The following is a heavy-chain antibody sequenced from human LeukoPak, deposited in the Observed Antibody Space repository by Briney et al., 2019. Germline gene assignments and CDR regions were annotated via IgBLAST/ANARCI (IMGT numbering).Heavy chain of an antibody. Sequence: SETLSLTCTDSGGSISSYYWSWIRQPPGKGLEWIGYIYYSGSTNYNPSLKSRVTISVDTSKNQFSLKLSSVTAADTAVYYCARGPGNRWGQGTLVTVSS. CDR2: IYYSGST. J-gene: IGHJ5*02. V-gene: IGHV4-59*01. CDR1: GGSISSYY. D-gene: IGHD6-13*01. CDR3: ARGPGNR.